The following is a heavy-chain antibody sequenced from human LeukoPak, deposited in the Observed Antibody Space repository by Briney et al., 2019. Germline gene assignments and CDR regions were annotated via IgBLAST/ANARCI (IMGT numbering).Heavy chain of an antibody. CDR2: ISYDGSNK. CDR3: ARDRSTVTAYYYYGMDV. Sequence: PGGSLRLSCAASGFTSSSYAMHWVRQAPGKGLEWVAVISYDGSNKYYADSVKGRFTISRDNSKNTLYLQMNSLRAEDTAVYYCARDRSTVTAYYYYGMDVWGQGTTVTVSS. CDR1: GFTSSSYA. J-gene: IGHJ6*02. D-gene: IGHD4-17*01. V-gene: IGHV3-30-3*01.